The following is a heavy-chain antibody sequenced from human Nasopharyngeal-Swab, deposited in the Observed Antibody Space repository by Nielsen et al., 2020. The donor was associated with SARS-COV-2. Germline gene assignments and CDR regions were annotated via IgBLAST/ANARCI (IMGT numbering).Heavy chain of an antibody. D-gene: IGHD3-10*01. Sequence: SETLSLTCTVSGYSISSGYYWGWIRQTPGKGLEWIGSIYHSGSTYYNPSLKSRVTISVDTSKNQFSLKLSSVTAADTAVYYCARQGGLLLWFGELLPDYWGQGTLVTVSS. CDR1: GYSISSGYY. CDR2: IYHSGST. V-gene: IGHV4-38-2*02. CDR3: ARQGGLLLWFGELLPDY. J-gene: IGHJ4*02.